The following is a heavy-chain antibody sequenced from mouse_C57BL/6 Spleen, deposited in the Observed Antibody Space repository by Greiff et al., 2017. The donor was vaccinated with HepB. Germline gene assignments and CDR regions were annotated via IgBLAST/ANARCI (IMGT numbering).Heavy chain of an antibody. J-gene: IGHJ4*01. CDR1: GFSFNTYA. D-gene: IGHD1-1*01. CDR2: IRSKSNNYAT. CDR3: VRQIIRGYAMDY. V-gene: IGHV10-1*01. Sequence: EVMLVESGGGLVQPKGSLKLSCAASGFSFNTYAMNWVRQAPGKGLEWVARIRSKSNNYATYYADSVKDRFTISRDDSESMLYLQMNNLKTEDTAMYYCVRQIIRGYAMDYWGQGTSVTVSS.